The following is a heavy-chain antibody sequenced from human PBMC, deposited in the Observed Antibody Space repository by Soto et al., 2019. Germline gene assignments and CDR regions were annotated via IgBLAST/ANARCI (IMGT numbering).Heavy chain of an antibody. Sequence: PSETLSLTCTVSGGSISPYYWSWIRQPPGKGLEWVGYIYYGGSTSYNPSLKSRVTISLETSKSQFSLRLSSVTAADTAVYYCARLGEYYQSLDPWXPGTLVTVSS. J-gene: IGHJ5*02. D-gene: IGHD2-2*01. CDR3: ARLGEYYQSLDP. CDR1: GGSISPYY. CDR2: IYYGGST. V-gene: IGHV4-59*08.